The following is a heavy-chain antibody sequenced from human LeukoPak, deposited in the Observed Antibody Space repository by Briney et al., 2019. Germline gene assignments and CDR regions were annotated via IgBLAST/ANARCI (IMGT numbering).Heavy chain of an antibody. Sequence: QPGRSLRLSYAASGFTFSSSGMNSVRQAPGKGLEWVESTWSDGSNKYYADSVKGRFTISRDNSKNTLYLQMNSLRAEDTAAYYCARGGKSAFYYGKDVWGQGTTVTVSS. CDR3: ARGGKSAFYYGKDV. V-gene: IGHV3-33*01. CDR2: TWSDGSNK. CDR1: GFTFSSSG. D-gene: IGHD5-12*01. J-gene: IGHJ6*02.